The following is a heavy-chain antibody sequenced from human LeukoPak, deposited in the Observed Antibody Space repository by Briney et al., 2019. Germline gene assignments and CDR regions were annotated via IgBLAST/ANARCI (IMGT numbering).Heavy chain of an antibody. J-gene: IGHJ4*02. D-gene: IGHD6-6*01. Sequence: GGSLRLSCAASGFTFGSYAMSWVRQAPGKGLEWVSAISGSGGSTYYADSVKGRFTISRDNSKNTLYLQMNSLRAEDTAVYYCAKGIAARPEYFDYWGQGTLVTVSS. CDR3: AKGIAARPEYFDY. V-gene: IGHV3-23*01. CDR2: ISGSGGST. CDR1: GFTFGSYA.